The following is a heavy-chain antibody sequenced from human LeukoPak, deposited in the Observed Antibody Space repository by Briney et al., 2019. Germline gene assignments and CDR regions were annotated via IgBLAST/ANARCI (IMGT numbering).Heavy chain of an antibody. V-gene: IGHV4-4*07. CDR3: ARESYYDYVWGSYRYSYYFDY. CDR1: GGSISSYY. CDR2: IYISGST. J-gene: IGHJ4*02. D-gene: IGHD3-16*02. Sequence: SETLSLTCTVSGGSISSYYWSWIRQPAGKGLEWIGRIYISGSTNYNPSLKSRVTMSVDTSKNQFSLKLSSVTAADTAVYYCARESYYDYVWGSYRYSYYFDYWGQGTLVTVSS.